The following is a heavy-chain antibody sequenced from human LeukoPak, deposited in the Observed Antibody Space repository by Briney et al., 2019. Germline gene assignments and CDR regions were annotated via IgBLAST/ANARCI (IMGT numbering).Heavy chain of an antibody. CDR2: ITTYNGNT. D-gene: IGHD1-26*01. CDR3: ARVGPATTSSDY. V-gene: IGHV1-18*01. J-gene: IGHJ4*02. CDR1: GYTYTSYG. Sequence: VSVKVSCKASGYTYTSYGTSWVRHPPGKGLEWMGWITTYNGNTNYAQKIQGRVTMTTDTSTSTAYVELGSLRCDDSAVYYCARVGPATTSSDYWGQGTLVTVSS.